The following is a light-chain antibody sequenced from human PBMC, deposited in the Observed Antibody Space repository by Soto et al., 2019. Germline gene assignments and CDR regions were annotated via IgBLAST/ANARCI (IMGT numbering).Light chain of an antibody. CDR2: DVN. CDR1: SSDVGGYNY. V-gene: IGLV2-11*01. CDR3: CSYAGDFVL. J-gene: IGLJ2*01. Sequence: QSVLTQPRSVSGSPGQSVTISCTGTSSDVGGYNYVSWYQQHPGKAPKLIIYDVNKRPSGVPDRFSGSKSGNTASLTISGLQAEDEADYYCCSYAGDFVLFGGGTKLTVL.